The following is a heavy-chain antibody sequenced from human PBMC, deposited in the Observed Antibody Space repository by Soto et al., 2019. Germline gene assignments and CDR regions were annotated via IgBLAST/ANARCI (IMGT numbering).Heavy chain of an antibody. CDR3: ARRGTVTFDY. D-gene: IGHD4-17*01. V-gene: IGHV4-34*01. Sequence: SETLSLTCAVYGGSFSGYYWSGIRQPPGKGLEWIGEINHSGSTNYNPSLKSRVTISVDTSKNQFSLKLSSVTAADTAVYYCARRGTVTFDYWGQGTLVTVSS. J-gene: IGHJ4*02. CDR1: GGSFSGYY. CDR2: INHSGST.